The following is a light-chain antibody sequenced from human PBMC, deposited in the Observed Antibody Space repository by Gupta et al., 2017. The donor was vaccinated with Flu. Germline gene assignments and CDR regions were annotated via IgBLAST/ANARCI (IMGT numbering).Light chain of an antibody. CDR3: SADTTGSVL. CDR2: EGR. V-gene: IGLV2-18*02. J-gene: IGLJ2*01. CDR1: TSDVGNYNR. Sequence: QSALTQPPSVSGSPGPSVTISCNGITSDVGNYNRVSWYQQSPGTAPKLMMYEGRKRPAGVPDRFSGSKSGNTAALTISGLQAEDEGDYYCSADTTGSVLCGGGIKLTVL.